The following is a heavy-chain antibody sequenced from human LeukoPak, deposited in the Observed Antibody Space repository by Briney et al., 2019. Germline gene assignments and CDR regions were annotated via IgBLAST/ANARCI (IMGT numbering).Heavy chain of an antibody. CDR1: GFTFSSYG. V-gene: IGHV3-33*06. D-gene: IGHD5-12*01. J-gene: IGHJ4*02. CDR2: IWYDGSNK. Sequence: GSLRLSCAASGFTFSSYGMHWVRQAPGKGLEWVAVIWYDGSNKYYADSVKGRFTISRDNSKNTLYLQMNSLRVEDAAVYYCAKARSNGYGGYFDYWGQGTLVTVSS. CDR3: AKARSNGYGGYFDY.